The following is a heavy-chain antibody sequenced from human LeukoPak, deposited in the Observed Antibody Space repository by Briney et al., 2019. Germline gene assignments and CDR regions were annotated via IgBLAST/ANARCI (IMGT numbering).Heavy chain of an antibody. CDR1: GGSISSSSYY. V-gene: IGHV4-39*07. D-gene: IGHD1-26*01. CDR2: IYYSGST. Sequence: PSETLSLTCTVSGGSISSSSYYWGWIRQPPGKGLEWIGSIYYSGSTYYNPSLKSRVTISVDTSKNQFSLKLSSVTAADTAVYYCKVFKSGSYYSGVDYWGQGTLVTVSS. J-gene: IGHJ4*02. CDR3: KVFKSGSYYSGVDY.